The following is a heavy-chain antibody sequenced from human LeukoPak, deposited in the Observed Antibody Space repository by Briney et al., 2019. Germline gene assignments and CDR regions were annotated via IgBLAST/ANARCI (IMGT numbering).Heavy chain of an antibody. V-gene: IGHV1-69*04. CDR3: AREGANYYGSGSYYNALDY. Sequence: GASVKVSCKASGYTLTSYGISWVRQAPGQGLEWMGRIIPILGIANYAQKFQGRVTITADKSTSTAYMELSSLRSEDTAVYYCAREGANYYGSGSYYNALDYWGQGTLVTVSS. CDR2: IIPILGIA. J-gene: IGHJ4*02. D-gene: IGHD3-10*01. CDR1: GYTLTSYG.